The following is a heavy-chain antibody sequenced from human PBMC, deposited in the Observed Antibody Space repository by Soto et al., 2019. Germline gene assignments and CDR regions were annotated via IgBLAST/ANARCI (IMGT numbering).Heavy chain of an antibody. CDR2: IYYSGTT. Sequence: SETLSLTCTVSGGSIKVGGYYWGWIRQPPGKGLEWVATIYYSGTTYYNPSLKSRLTISLDTSRNQFSLNLTSVTAADTAVYYCARLAYSHYSTWGQGTLVTVSS. D-gene: IGHD5-12*01. J-gene: IGHJ4*02. V-gene: IGHV4-39*01. CDR3: ARLAYSHYST. CDR1: GGSIKVGGYY.